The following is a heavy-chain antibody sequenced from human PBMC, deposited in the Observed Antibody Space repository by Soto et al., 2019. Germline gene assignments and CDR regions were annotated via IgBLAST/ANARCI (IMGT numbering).Heavy chain of an antibody. V-gene: IGHV1-2*04. Sequence: ASVKVSCKASGYTFTGYYMHWVRQAPGQGLEWMGWINPNSGGTNYAQKIQGWVTMTRDTSISTAYMELSRLRSDDTAVYYCATGIIAARPYYYYGMDVWGQGTTVTVSS. CDR1: GYTFTGYY. CDR3: ATGIIAARPYYYYGMDV. J-gene: IGHJ6*02. CDR2: INPNSGGT. D-gene: IGHD6-6*01.